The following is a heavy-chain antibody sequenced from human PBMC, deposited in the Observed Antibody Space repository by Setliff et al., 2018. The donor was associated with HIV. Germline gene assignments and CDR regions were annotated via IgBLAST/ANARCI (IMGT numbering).Heavy chain of an antibody. D-gene: IGHD3-22*01. J-gene: IGHJ4*02. Sequence: GASVKVSCKASGYTFTTYAMIWVRQAPGQSLEWMGWINTGNGNTRLSQKFQGRVTISRDTSASTAYVELYSLTSEDTAVYYCARTLTYYFDGSFSSGPADYWGLGTQVTVSS. CDR3: ARTLTYYFDGSFSSGPADY. V-gene: IGHV1-3*04. CDR2: INTGNGNT. CDR1: GYTFTTYA.